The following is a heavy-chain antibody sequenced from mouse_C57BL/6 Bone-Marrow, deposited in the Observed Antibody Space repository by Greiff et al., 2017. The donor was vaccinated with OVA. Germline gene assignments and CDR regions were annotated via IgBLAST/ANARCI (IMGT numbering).Heavy chain of an antibody. Sequence: QVQLQQSGAELVRPGTSVKVSCKASGYAFTNYLIEWVKQRPGQGLEWIGVINPGSGGTNYNEKFKGKATLTADKSSSTAYMQLSSLTSEDSAVYFCARSILLRFMDYWGQGTSVTVSS. CDR1: GYAFTNYL. D-gene: IGHD1-1*01. CDR3: ARSILLRFMDY. V-gene: IGHV1-54*01. J-gene: IGHJ4*01. CDR2: INPGSGGT.